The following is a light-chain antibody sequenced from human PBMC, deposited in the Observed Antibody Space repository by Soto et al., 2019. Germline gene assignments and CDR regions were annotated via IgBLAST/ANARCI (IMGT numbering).Light chain of an antibody. CDR1: SSNIETNF. V-gene: IGLV1-51*01. CDR2: DNN. Sequence: QSVLTQPPSVSADPGQKVIISCSGSSSNIETNFVSWYQQLPGTAPKLLIFDNNKRPSGIPDRFSGSKSGTSATLGITGPQTGDEADYYCVTWDTSLTTTVLFGGGTKLTVL. CDR3: VTWDTSLTTTVL. J-gene: IGLJ2*01.